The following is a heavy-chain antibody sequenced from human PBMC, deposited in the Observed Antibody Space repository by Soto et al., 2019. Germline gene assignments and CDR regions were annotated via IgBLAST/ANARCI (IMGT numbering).Heavy chain of an antibody. CDR1: GFTFSSYA. J-gene: IGHJ4*02. Sequence: EVQLLESGGGLVQPGGSLRLSCAASGFTFSSYAMSWFRQAPGQGLEWVSAISGSGGSTYYADSVKGRFTISRDNSKNTLYRQMNSLRAEDTAVYYCAKENGYSSSWFEFDYWGQGTLVTVSS. D-gene: IGHD6-13*01. CDR2: ISGSGGST. CDR3: AKENGYSSSWFEFDY. V-gene: IGHV3-23*01.